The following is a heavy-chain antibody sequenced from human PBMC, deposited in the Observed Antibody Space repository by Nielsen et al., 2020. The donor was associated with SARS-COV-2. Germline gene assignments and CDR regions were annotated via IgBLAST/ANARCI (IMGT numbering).Heavy chain of an antibody. CDR3: AREGRDLPLDY. CDR1: GYTFSSYG. Sequence: ASVKVSCKASGYTFSSYGISWVRQAPGQGLEWMGWISGYNGNTNFPHKLQGRVTLTTDTSTNTAYMELRSLRSDDTAVYYCAREGRDLPLDYWGQGVLVTVSS. D-gene: IGHD5-24*01. J-gene: IGHJ4*02. V-gene: IGHV1-18*01. CDR2: ISGYNGNT.